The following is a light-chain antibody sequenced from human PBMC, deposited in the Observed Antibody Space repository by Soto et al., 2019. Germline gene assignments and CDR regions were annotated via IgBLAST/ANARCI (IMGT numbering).Light chain of an antibody. V-gene: IGKV1-39*01. CDR2: AAS. J-gene: IGKJ1*01. CDR1: QSISSN. CDR3: QQSHSIPWT. Sequence: DIQMTQSPSSLSASVGDRVTITCRASQSISSNLNWYQQKPGKAPKLLIYAASNLQSGVPSTLSGSGSGKDFTLTISSLQPEEVATDYCQQSHSIPWTFGQGTKVDIK.